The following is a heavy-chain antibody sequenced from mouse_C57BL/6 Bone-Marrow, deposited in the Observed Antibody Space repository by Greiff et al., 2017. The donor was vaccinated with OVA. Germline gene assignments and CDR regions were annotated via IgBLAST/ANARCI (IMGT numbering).Heavy chain of an antibody. CDR3: ARIVAGAMDY. J-gene: IGHJ4*01. V-gene: IGHV1-59*01. CDR1: GYTFTSYW. Sequence: VKLQQPGAELVRPGTSVKLSCKASGYTFTSYWMHWVKQRPGQGLEWIGVIDPSDSYTNYNQKFKGKATLTVDTSSSTAYMQLSSLTSEDSAVYYCARIVAGAMDYWGQGTSVTVSS. D-gene: IGHD1-1*01. CDR2: IDPSDSYT.